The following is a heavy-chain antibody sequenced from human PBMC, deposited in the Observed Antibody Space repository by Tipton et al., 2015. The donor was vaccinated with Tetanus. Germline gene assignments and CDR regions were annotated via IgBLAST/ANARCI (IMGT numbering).Heavy chain of an antibody. Sequence: GLVKPSETLSLTCAVYGGSFSGYYWSWIRQPPGKGLEWIGEINHSGSTNYNPSLKSRVTISVDTSKNQFSLKLSSVTAADTAVYYCARALIAAAAQGLDPWGQGTLVTVSS. CDR1: GGSFSGYY. V-gene: IGHV4-34*01. D-gene: IGHD6-13*01. CDR2: INHSGST. CDR3: ARALIAAAAQGLDP. J-gene: IGHJ5*02.